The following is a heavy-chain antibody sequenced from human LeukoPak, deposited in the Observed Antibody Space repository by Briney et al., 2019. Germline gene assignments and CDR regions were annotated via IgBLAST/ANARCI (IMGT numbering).Heavy chain of an antibody. D-gene: IGHD3-22*01. CDR1: GFTFSSYG. V-gene: IGHV3-30*02. CDR3: AKDLDPITMIVVVTPYYFDY. Sequence: GGSLRLSCAASGFTFSSYGMHWVRQAPGKGLEWVAFIRYDGSNKYYADSVKGRFTISRDNSKNTLYLQMNSLRAEDTAVYYCAKDLDPITMIVVVTPYYFDYWGQGTLVTVSS. J-gene: IGHJ4*02. CDR2: IRYDGSNK.